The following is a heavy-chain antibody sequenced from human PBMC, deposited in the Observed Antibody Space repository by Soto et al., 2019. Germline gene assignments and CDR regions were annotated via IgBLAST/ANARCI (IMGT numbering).Heavy chain of an antibody. Sequence: PGGSLRLSCVASGFSFKSYEMNWVRQAPGKGLEWVSAISDGGDTTYYADSVKGRFTTSRDNSKNTLYLQMDSLRAEDTAIYYCAKNRGIIMIVESWGQGTLVTVSS. V-gene: IGHV3-23*01. J-gene: IGHJ4*02. CDR3: AKNRGIIMIVES. CDR2: ISDGGDTT. CDR1: GFSFKSYE. D-gene: IGHD3-22*01.